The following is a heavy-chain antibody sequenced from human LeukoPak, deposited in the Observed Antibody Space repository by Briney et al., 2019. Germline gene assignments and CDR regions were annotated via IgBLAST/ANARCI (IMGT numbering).Heavy chain of an antibody. CDR1: GYTFTSYG. J-gene: IGHJ5*02. V-gene: IGHV1-18*04. CDR2: ISAYNGNT. D-gene: IGHD3-9*01. CDR3: ARAAYYDILIGGDWFDP. Sequence: ASVKVSCKASGYTFTSYGISWVRQAPGQGLEWMGWISAYNGNTNYAQKLQGRVTMTTDTSTSTAYMELRSLRSDDTAVYYCARAAYYDILIGGDWFDPWGQGTLVTVSS.